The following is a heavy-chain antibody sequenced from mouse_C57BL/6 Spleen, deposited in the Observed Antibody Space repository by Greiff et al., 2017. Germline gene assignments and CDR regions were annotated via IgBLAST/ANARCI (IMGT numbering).Heavy chain of an antibody. CDR2: INPSSGYT. CDR1: GYTFTSYW. J-gene: IGHJ1*03. D-gene: IGHD1-1*01. CDR3: ARRDGSSDWYFDV. V-gene: IGHV1-7*01. Sequence: QVQLQQSGAELVKPGASVKISCKASGYTFTSYWMHWVKQRPGQGLEWIGYINPSSGYTKYNQKFKDKATLTADKSSSTAYMQLSSLTYEDSAVYYCARRDGSSDWYFDVWGTGTTVTVSS.